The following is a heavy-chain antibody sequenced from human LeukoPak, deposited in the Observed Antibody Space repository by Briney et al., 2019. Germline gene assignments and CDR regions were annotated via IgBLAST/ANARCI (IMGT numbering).Heavy chain of an antibody. CDR2: INHSGST. CDR1: GGSFSGYC. D-gene: IGHD2-15*01. V-gene: IGHV4-34*01. J-gene: IGHJ5*02. CDR3: ARARVVVVAATRYNWFDP. Sequence: SETLSLTCAVYGGSFSGYCWSWIRQPPGKGLEWIGEINHSGSTNYNPSLKSRVTISVDTSKNQFSLKLSSVTAADTAVYYCARARVVVVAATRYNWFDPWGQGTLVTVSS.